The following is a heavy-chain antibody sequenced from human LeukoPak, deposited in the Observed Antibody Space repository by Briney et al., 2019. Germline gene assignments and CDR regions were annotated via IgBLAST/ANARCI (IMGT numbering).Heavy chain of an antibody. Sequence: GGSLRLSCAASGFTFSSYSMNWVRQAPGKGLEWVSYISSSSSTIYYADSVKGRFTISRDNAKNSLYLQMNSLRAEDTAVYYCASGTLSSWYFQGNWFDPWGRGTLVTVSS. CDR1: GFTFSSYS. CDR2: ISSSSSTI. J-gene: IGHJ5*02. D-gene: IGHD6-13*01. V-gene: IGHV3-48*01. CDR3: ASGTLSSWYFQGNWFDP.